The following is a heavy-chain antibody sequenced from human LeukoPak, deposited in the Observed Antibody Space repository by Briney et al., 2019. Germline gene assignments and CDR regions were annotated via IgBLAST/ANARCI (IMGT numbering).Heavy chain of an antibody. J-gene: IGHJ4*02. CDR3: ATAGGFYSDY. CDR2: ISGSGGST. Sequence: PGGSLRLSCAASGFTFSSYAMSWFRQAPWKGLEWVSGISGSGGSTSYADSVRGRFTISRDNSKNTLYVQMNSLRAEDTAVYYCATAGGFYSDYWGQGTLVTVSS. D-gene: IGHD1-1*01. V-gene: IGHV3-23*01. CDR1: GFTFSSYA.